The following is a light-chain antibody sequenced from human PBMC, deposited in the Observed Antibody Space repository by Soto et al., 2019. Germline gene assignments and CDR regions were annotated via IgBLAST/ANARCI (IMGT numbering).Light chain of an antibody. CDR3: GTWDSSLSAGV. Sequence: QSVLTQPPSVAAAPGQKVTLSCSGSSSNIGNNYVSWYQQLPGTAPKLLIYDNNKRPSGIPDRFSGSKSGTSATLGITGLQTGDEADYYCGTWDSSLSAGVFGGGTKLTVL. CDR2: DNN. J-gene: IGLJ2*01. CDR1: SSNIGNNY. V-gene: IGLV1-51*01.